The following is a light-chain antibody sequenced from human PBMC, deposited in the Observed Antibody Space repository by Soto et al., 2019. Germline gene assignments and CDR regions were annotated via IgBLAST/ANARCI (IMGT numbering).Light chain of an antibody. CDR3: QQYGSSTPT. CDR1: RGVSSTY. V-gene: IGKV3-20*01. CDR2: GVS. Sequence: VLTQCPGIPSLSPGERATLSCRASRGVSSTYLAWYQHKPGQAPRLLIYGVSSRASGTPDKFSASGSGTDFTLTISRLGNEDSAVYYCQQYGSSTPTFGQGTKVDIK. J-gene: IGKJ1*01.